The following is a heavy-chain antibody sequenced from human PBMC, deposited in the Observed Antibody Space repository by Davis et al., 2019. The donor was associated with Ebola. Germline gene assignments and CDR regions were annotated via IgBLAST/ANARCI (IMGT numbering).Heavy chain of an antibody. D-gene: IGHD6-13*01. Sequence: GGSLRLSCKGSGYSFTSYWIGWVRQLPGKGLEWMGIIYPGDSDTRYSPSFQGQVTISADKSISTAYLQWSGLKASDTAMYYCARGSSSWYFDFDYWGQGTLVTVSS. CDR1: GYSFTSYW. CDR3: ARGSSSWYFDFDY. J-gene: IGHJ4*02. CDR2: IYPGDSDT. V-gene: IGHV5-51*01.